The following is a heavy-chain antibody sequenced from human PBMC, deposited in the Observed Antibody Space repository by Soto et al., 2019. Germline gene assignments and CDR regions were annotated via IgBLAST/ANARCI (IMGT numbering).Heavy chain of an antibody. CDR1: GGSISSGGYH. CDR2: IYYSGST. CDR3: ARVGSSWYLGMDV. J-gene: IGHJ6*02. V-gene: IGHV4-31*03. D-gene: IGHD6-13*01. Sequence: SETLSLTCTVSGGSISSGGYHWSWIRQHPGKGLEWIGYIYYSGSTYYNPSLKSRVTISVDTSKNQFSLKLSSVTAADTAVYYCARVGSSWYLGMDVWGQGTTVTVS.